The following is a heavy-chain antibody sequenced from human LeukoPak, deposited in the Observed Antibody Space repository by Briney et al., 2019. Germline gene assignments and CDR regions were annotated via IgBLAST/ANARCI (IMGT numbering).Heavy chain of an antibody. CDR2: MNPNSGNT. Sequence: ASVKVSCKASGYTFTIYDINWVRQATGQGLEWMGWMNPNSGNTGYAQKFQGRVTITRNTSISTAYMELSRLRSDDTAVYYCARTTYSSSWVDYWGQGTLVTVSS. J-gene: IGHJ4*02. CDR1: GYTFTIYD. CDR3: ARTTYSSSWVDY. V-gene: IGHV1-8*03. D-gene: IGHD6-13*01.